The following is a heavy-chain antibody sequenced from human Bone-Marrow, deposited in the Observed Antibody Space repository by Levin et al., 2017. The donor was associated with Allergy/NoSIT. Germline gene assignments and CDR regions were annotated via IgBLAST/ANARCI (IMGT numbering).Heavy chain of an antibody. Sequence: PGGSLRLSCAASGITVGNNYMSWVRQTPGKRLEWVAVIYSVGSTYYADSVKGRFTISRDSVKNTVYLQMNNLRGEDTAVYYCARDANGIYWGQGTLVTVSS. V-gene: IGHV3-66*01. J-gene: IGHJ4*02. CDR1: GITVGNNY. CDR3: ARDANGIY. D-gene: IGHD1-1*01. CDR2: IYSVGST.